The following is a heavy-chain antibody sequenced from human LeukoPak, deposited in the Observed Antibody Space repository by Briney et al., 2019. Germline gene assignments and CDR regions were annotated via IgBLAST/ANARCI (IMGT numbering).Heavy chain of an antibody. CDR1: GGSISSYY. V-gene: IGHV4-59*01. J-gene: IGHJ3*02. D-gene: IGHD3-3*01. CDR3: ATAQVSYYDFWSGSLFAFDI. Sequence: SGPTLVKPSETLSLTCTVSGGSISSYYWSWIRQPPGKGLEWIGYIYYSGSTNYNPSLKSRVTISVDTSKNQFSLKLSSVTAADTAVYYCATAQVSYYDFWSGSLFAFDIWGQGTMVTVSS. CDR2: IYYSGST.